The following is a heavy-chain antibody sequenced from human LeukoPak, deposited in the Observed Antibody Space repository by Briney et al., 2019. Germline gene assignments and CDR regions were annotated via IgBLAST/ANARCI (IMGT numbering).Heavy chain of an antibody. J-gene: IGHJ4*02. CDR3: ARAGSQYYYGSGSQPYFDY. CDR2: INHSGST. V-gene: IGHV4-34*01. CDR1: GGSFSGYY. Sequence: SETLSLTCAVYGGSFSGYYWSWIRQPPGKGLEWIGEINHSGSTNSNPSLKSRVTISVDTSKNQFSLKLSSVTAADTAVYYCARAGSQYYYGSGSQPYFDYWGQGTLVTVSS. D-gene: IGHD3-10*01.